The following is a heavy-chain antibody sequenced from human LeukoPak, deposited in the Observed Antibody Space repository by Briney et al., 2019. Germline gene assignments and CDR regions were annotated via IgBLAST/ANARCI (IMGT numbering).Heavy chain of an antibody. V-gene: IGHV4-59*01. D-gene: IGHD6-6*01. Sequence: SETLSLTCSVSGGSISTYYWTWIRQPPGKGLEWIGYIYYRGSTSYNPSLKSRVTMSVDTSKNQFSLKLTSVTAADTAVYYCARGHRVSGYNWFDPWGQGTRVTVSS. CDR2: IYYRGST. CDR3: ARGHRVSGYNWFDP. CDR1: GGSISTYY. J-gene: IGHJ5*02.